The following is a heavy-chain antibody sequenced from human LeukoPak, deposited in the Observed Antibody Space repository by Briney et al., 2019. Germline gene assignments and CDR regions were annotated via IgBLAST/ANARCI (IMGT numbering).Heavy chain of an antibody. CDR2: MNPNSGNT. CDR1: GYTFTSYD. D-gene: IGHD6-13*01. Sequence: ASVKVSCKASGYTFTSYDINWVRQATGQGLEWMGWMNPNSGNTGYAQKFQGRVTITRNTSISTAYMELSSLRSEDTAVYYCARVASLAAAGTFDYWGQGTLVTVSS. CDR3: ARVASLAAAGTFDY. V-gene: IGHV1-8*03. J-gene: IGHJ4*02.